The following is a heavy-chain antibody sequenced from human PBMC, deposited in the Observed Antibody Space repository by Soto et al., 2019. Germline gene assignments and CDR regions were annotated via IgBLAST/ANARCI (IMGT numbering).Heavy chain of an antibody. CDR2: IYPGDSDT. D-gene: IGHD4-17*01. J-gene: IGHJ5*02. Sequence: PGESLRISCKGSGYSFTSYWIGWVRQMPGKGLEWMGIIYPGDSDTRYSPSFQGQVTISADKSISTAYLQWSSLKASDTAMYYCARRGTVAANWFDPWGQGTLVTVSS. CDR3: ARRGTVAANWFDP. CDR1: GYSFTSYW. V-gene: IGHV5-51*01.